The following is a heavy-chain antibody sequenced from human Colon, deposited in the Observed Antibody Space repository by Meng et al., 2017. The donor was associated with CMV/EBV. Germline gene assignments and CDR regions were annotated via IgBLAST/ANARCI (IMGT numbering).Heavy chain of an antibody. D-gene: IGHD1-26*01. J-gene: IGHJ4*02. CDR2: INSDGTTI. CDR1: GFTFSNYW. CDR3: VGAGDGGSYLDY. Sequence: GESLKISCAASGFTFSNYWMHWVRQAPGKGLVWVSRINSDGTTISYADSVRGRFTISRDNAKNTLSLQMNSLRAEDTAVYYCVGAGDGGSYLDYWGQGDLVTVSS. V-gene: IGHV3-74*01.